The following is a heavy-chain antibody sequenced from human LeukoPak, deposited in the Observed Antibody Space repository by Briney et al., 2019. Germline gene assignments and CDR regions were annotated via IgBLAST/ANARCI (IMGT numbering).Heavy chain of an antibody. CDR2: IYSGGST. J-gene: IGHJ4*02. CDR3: ARSGSYYYSYYFDY. CDR1: GFTVSSNY. V-gene: IGHV3-53*01. D-gene: IGHD1-26*01. Sequence: GGSLRLSCAASGFTVSSNYMSWVRQAPGKGLEWVSVIYSGGSTYYADSVKGRFTISRDNSKNTLYLQMNGLRAEDTAVYYCARSGSYYYSYYFDYWGQGTLVTVSS.